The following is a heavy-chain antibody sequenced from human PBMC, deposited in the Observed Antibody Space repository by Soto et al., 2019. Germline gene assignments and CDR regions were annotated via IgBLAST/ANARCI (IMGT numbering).Heavy chain of an antibody. J-gene: IGHJ3*02. CDR1: GFTFSSYA. D-gene: IGHD6-13*01. CDR3: AKDLSSSWYLDDAFDI. Sequence: GSLRLSCAASGFTFSSYAMSWVRQAPGKGLEWVSAISGSGGSTYYADSVKGRFTISRDNSKNTLYLQMNSLRAEDTAVYYCAKDLSSSWYLDDAFDIWGQGTMVTVSS. CDR2: ISGSGGST. V-gene: IGHV3-23*01.